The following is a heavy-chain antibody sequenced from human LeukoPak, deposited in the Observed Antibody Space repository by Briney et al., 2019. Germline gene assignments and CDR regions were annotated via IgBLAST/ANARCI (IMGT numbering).Heavy chain of an antibody. CDR1: GGSISSTTYY. CDR3: ARDSYNGTYQDAFDI. V-gene: IGHV4-39*07. Sequence: SETLSLTCTVSGGSISSTTYYWGWIRQPPGKGLEWIGSIYYDGSTSYNPSLKSRVTISVDTSKNQFSLKLSSVNAADTAVYYCARDSYNGTYQDAFDIWGQGTMVTVSS. J-gene: IGHJ3*02. D-gene: IGHD1-26*01. CDR2: IYYDGST.